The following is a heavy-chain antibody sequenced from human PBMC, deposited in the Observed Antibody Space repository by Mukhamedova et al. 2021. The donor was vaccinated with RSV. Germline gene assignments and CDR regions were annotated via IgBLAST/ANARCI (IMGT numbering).Heavy chain of an antibody. J-gene: IGHJ4*02. Sequence: DSVKGRFTISRDNAKNTLYLQMNSLRAEDTAVYYCASYSSGWLGPFDYWGQGTLVTVSS. V-gene: IGHV3-74*01. D-gene: IGHD6-19*01. CDR3: ASYSSGWLGPFDY.